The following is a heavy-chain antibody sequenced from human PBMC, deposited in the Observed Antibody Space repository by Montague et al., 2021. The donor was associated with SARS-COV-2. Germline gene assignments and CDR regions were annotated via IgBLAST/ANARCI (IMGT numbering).Heavy chain of an antibody. Sequence: PALVKPTHTLTLTCTFSGFSLTTFGVGVGWIRRPPGKAPEWLTLVYWDDDEHYSPSLKNRLSVTKAASEPRVVLTMTNMDPVDTATYYCARVSSSWSQDYYYYMDVWGKGTTVTVSS. CDR3: ARVSSSWSQDYYYYMDV. V-gene: IGHV2-5*02. CDR2: VYWDDDE. CDR1: GFSLTTFGVG. J-gene: IGHJ6*03. D-gene: IGHD6-13*01.